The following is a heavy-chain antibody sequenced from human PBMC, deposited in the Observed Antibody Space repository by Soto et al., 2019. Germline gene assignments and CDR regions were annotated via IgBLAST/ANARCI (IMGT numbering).Heavy chain of an antibody. V-gene: IGHV3-64*07. CDR1: GFSFTTYA. J-gene: IGHJ4*02. CDR2: ISTDGGAT. D-gene: IGHD3-10*01. Sequence: EVQLVQSGGGLVQPGGSLRLSCAASGFSFTTYAMHWVRQAPGKGLQYVAAISTDGGATYYTDSVKGRFIISRDNSKSTLYLQMGSLRGEDMAVYYCARYGSGSAYDHWGQGALVTVSS. CDR3: ARYGSGSAYDH.